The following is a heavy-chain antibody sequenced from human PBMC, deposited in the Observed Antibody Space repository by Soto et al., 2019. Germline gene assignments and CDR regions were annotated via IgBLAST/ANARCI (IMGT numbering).Heavy chain of an antibody. J-gene: IGHJ6*02. CDR1: GFSFRNYA. Sequence: DEQLVESGGGSLQPGGSLRLSCAASGFSFRNYAMTWVRQSPGKGLEWVSLISSGGGTTYYADSVKGRFSISRDNSQNMLYLQMNGLRGEHTALYYCAKLKGGLGRFYGMDAWGQGTMVIVSS. CDR3: AKLKGGLGRFYGMDA. D-gene: IGHD3-3*01. CDR2: ISSGGGTT. V-gene: IGHV3-23*04.